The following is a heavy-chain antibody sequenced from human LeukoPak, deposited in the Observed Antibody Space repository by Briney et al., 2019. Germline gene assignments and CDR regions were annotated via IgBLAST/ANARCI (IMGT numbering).Heavy chain of an antibody. CDR2: ISGSGGST. D-gene: IGHD6-13*01. V-gene: IGHV3-23*01. Sequence: GGSLRLSCAASGFTFSSYAMSWVRQAPGKGLEWVSAISGSGGSTYYAGSVKGRFTISRDNSKNTLYLQMNSLRAEDTAVYYCAKDWGGYSSSWFDYWGQGTLVTVSS. J-gene: IGHJ4*02. CDR3: AKDWGGYSSSWFDY. CDR1: GFTFSSYA.